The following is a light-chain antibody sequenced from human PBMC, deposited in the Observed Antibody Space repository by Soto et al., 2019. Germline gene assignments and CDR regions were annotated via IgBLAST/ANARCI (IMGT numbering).Light chain of an antibody. V-gene: IGKV1-17*01. CDR1: RDIRND. Sequence: DIQMTQSPSSLSASVGDRVTITCRASRDIRNDLSWYQQKPWKAPQRLIYAASSLQSGAPSRFSGTASWTEFTLSIISLQPEDLAPYYGRHYYSYPWTFGHVTKVLIK. CDR3: RHYYSYPWT. CDR2: AAS. J-gene: IGKJ1*01.